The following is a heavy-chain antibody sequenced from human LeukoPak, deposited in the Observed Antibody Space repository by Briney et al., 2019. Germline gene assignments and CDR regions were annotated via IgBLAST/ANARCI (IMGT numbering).Heavy chain of an antibody. Sequence: SVKVSCKASGGTFSSYAISWVRQAPGQGLEWMGGIIPIFGTANYAQKFQGRVTITADESTSTAYTELSSLRSEDTAVYYCARSTTPYYYYGMDVWGQGTTVTVSS. J-gene: IGHJ6*02. V-gene: IGHV1-69*13. D-gene: IGHD4-17*01. CDR2: IIPIFGTA. CDR1: GGTFSSYA. CDR3: ARSTTPYYYYGMDV.